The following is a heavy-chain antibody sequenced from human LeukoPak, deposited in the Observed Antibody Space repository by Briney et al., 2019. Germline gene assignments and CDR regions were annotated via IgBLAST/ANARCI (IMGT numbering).Heavy chain of an antibody. D-gene: IGHD5/OR15-5a*01. CDR1: GGSISSYY. CDR3: ARLPRSTDAFDI. J-gene: IGHJ3*02. CDR2: IYYSGST. V-gene: IGHV4-59*08. Sequence: SETLSLTCTVSGGSISSYYWSWIRQPPGGGLEWIGYIYYSGSTNYNPSLKSRVTISVDTSKNQFSLKLSSVTAADTAVYYCARLPRSTDAFDIWGQGTMVTVSS.